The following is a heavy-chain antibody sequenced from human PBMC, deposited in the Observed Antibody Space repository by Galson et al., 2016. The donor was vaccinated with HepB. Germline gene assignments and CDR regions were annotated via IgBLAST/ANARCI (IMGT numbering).Heavy chain of an antibody. D-gene: IGHD5-24*01. J-gene: IGHJ3*02. V-gene: IGHV1-18*01. Sequence: SVKVSCKASGYTFTSYGISWVRQAPGQGLEWMGWISAYNGNTYYAQKLQGRVTMTTDTSTSTVYMELRSLRSDDTAVYYCAKDDDDYNDAFDIWGQGTMVTVSS. CDR1: GYTFTSYG. CDR2: ISAYNGNT. CDR3: AKDDDDYNDAFDI.